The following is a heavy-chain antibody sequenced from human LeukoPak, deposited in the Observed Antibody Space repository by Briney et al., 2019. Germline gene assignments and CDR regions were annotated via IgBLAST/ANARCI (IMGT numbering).Heavy chain of an antibody. CDR3: ARDAEYYDFWSGYFYYYYMDV. CDR1: GYTFTGYY. J-gene: IGHJ6*03. Sequence: APVKVSCKASGYTFTGYYMHWVRQAPGQGLEWMGRINPNSGGTNYTQKLQGRVTMTRDTSISTAYMELSRLRSDDTAVYYCARDAEYYDFWSGYFYYYYMDVWGKGTTVTVSS. CDR2: INPNSGGT. V-gene: IGHV1-2*06. D-gene: IGHD3-3*01.